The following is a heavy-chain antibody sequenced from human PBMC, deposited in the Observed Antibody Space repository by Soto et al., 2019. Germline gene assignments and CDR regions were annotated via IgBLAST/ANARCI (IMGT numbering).Heavy chain of an antibody. CDR3: APEAAKKVLEKKWFGDRNWFDP. D-gene: IGHD3-10*01. J-gene: IGHJ5*02. CDR1: GFSLSTSGVG. V-gene: IGHV2-5*01. Sequence: VSGPTLVNPTQTLTLTCTFSGFSLSTSGVGVGWIRQPPGKALEWLALIYWNDDKRYSPSLKSRLTITKDTSKNQVVLTMTNMDPVDTATYYCAPEAAKKVLEKKWFGDRNWFDPWGQGTLVTVSS. CDR2: IYWNDDK.